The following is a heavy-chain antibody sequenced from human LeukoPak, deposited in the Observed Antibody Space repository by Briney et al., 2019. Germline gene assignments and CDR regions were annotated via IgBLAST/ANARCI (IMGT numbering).Heavy chain of an antibody. V-gene: IGHV3-43*01. CDR2: ISWDGGST. CDR3: VKDDQDCSGGSCYFDY. J-gene: IGHJ4*02. Sequence: PGGSLRLSCAASGFTFDDYTMHWVRQAPGKGLEWVSLISWDGGSTYYADSVKGRFTISRDNSKNTVYLQMNGLRTDDTAVYYCVKDDQDCSGGSCYFDYWGQGILVTVSS. CDR1: GFTFDDYT. D-gene: IGHD2-15*01.